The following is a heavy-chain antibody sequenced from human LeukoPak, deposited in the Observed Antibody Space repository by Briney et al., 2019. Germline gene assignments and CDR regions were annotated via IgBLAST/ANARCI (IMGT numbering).Heavy chain of an antibody. CDR2: MDHGGST. CDR1: GGSISSGDHY. D-gene: IGHD7-27*01. Sequence: SQTLSPTCTVSGGSISSGDHYWSWIRQPPGKGLEWIGYMDHGGSTYFNPSLKSRVTISIDRSKNRFSLKLSSMTAADTAVYYCARALNWEEGYFDYWGQGTLVTVSS. CDR3: ARALNWEEGYFDY. V-gene: IGHV4-30-2*01. J-gene: IGHJ4*02.